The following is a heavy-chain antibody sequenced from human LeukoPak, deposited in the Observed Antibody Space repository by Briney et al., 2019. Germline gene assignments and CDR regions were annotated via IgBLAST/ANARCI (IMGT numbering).Heavy chain of an antibody. D-gene: IGHD3-22*01. CDR1: GGSFSGYY. Sequence: PSETLSLTCAVYGGSFSGYYWSWLRQPPGKGLEWMGEINHSGSTNDNPSLKSRVTISVHTSKNQFSLKLRSVTASDTAVYYCARGGWRYYYDSSGLYKYSDYWGQGTLVTVSS. CDR3: ARGGWRYYYDSSGLYKYSDY. V-gene: IGHV4-34*01. CDR2: INHSGST. J-gene: IGHJ4*02.